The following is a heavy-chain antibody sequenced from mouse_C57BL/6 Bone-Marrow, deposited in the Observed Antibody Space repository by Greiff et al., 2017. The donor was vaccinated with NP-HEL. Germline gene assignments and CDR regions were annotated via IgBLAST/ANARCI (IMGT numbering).Heavy chain of an antibody. Sequence: QVQLKQPGAELVKPGASVKLSCKASGYTFTSYWMHWVKQRPGQGLEWIGMIHPNSGSTNYNEKFKSKATLTVDKSSSTAYMNLSSLTSEDSAVDYCLAGKGAWFAYWGQGTLVTVSA. CDR2: IHPNSGST. CDR3: LAGKGAWFAY. V-gene: IGHV1-64*01. D-gene: IGHD4-1*01. J-gene: IGHJ3*01. CDR1: GYTFTSYW.